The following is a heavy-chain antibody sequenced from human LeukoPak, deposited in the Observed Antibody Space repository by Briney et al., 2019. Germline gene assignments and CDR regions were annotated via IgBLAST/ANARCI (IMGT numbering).Heavy chain of an antibody. D-gene: IGHD4-17*01. V-gene: IGHV4-4*07. CDR1: GGSISSYD. Sequence: NPSETLSLTCTVSGGSISSYDWSWIRQPAGKGLEWIGRIYTSVVTNYNPSLKSRVTISVETSNNKFSLNLSSVTTADTSVNYCARDPVTVTKRFDIGGQGPMASASP. J-gene: IGHJ3*02. CDR3: ARDPVTVTKRFDI. CDR2: IYTSVVT.